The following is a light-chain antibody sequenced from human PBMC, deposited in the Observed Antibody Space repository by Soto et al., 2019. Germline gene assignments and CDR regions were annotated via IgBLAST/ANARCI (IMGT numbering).Light chain of an antibody. CDR2: DVF. V-gene: IGLV2-11*01. Sequence: QSVLTQPPSVSGTPGQSVTISCTGTSSDVGGYNYVSWYQQHPGKAPKVMIYDVFKRPSGVPDRFSGSKSGNTASLTSSGLQAEDEAYYYGCSHAANVEVFGTGTKLTVL. CDR1: SSDVGGYNY. CDR3: CSHAANVEV. J-gene: IGLJ1*01.